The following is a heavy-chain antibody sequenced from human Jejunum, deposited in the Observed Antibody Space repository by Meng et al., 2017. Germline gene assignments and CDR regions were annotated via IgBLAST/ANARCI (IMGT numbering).Heavy chain of an antibody. V-gene: IGHV4-61*02. D-gene: IGHD3-22*01. CDR1: GGPVSSGSYY. Sequence: SETLSLTCTVSGGPVSSGSYYWSWIRQPAGKGLEWIGRIHTSGRTNYNPSLESRVTISAASSENQFSLRLDSVTAADTAVYYCAREGYYDNTHVGDFDYWRPGTLVTVSS. CDR3: AREGYYDNTHVGDFDY. CDR2: IHTSGRT. J-gene: IGHJ4*02.